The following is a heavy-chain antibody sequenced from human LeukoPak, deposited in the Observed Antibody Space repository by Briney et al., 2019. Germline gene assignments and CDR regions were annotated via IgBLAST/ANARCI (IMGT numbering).Heavy chain of an antibody. Sequence: GGSLRLSCAASGFSFSDSAMCWVRQASGEGLEWVGRIRNKANNYATAYAASVKGRFTISRDDSKNTAYPQMNSLKTEETAVYYCTTATTVVTDFDYWGQGTPVTVSS. CDR3: TTATTVVTDFDY. D-gene: IGHD4-23*01. CDR1: GFSFSDSA. J-gene: IGHJ4*02. CDR2: IRNKANNYAT. V-gene: IGHV3-73*01.